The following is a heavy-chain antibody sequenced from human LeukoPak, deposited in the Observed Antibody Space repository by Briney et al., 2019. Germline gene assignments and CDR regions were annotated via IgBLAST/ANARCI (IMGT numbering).Heavy chain of an antibody. J-gene: IGHJ4*02. CDR2: IWYDGSNK. V-gene: IGHV3-33*01. D-gene: IGHD5-18*01. Sequence: QPGRSLRLSCAASGFIFSSYGMHWVRQAPGKGLEWVAVIWYDGSNKYYADSVKGRFTISRDNSKNTLYLQMNSLRAEDTAVYYCAREVVDTAMVTCGLDYWGQGTLVTVSS. CDR3: AREVVDTAMVTCGLDY. CDR1: GFIFSSYG.